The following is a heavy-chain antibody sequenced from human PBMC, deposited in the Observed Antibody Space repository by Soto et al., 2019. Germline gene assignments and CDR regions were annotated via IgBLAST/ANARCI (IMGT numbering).Heavy chain of an antibody. CDR1: GFSLSSTGVG. D-gene: IGHD3-10*01. J-gene: IGHJ5*02. CDR2: IYWDDDK. V-gene: IGHV2-5*02. CDR3: ANRPATMAGKNWFDP. Sequence: QITLKESGPTLVKPTQTLTLTCTFSGFSLSSTGVGVGWIRQPPGKALEWLAVIYWDDDKRYSPSLKNRLSITMDTSKNQVVLTMTNVDPADTATYYCANRPATMAGKNWFDPWGQGTLVTVSS.